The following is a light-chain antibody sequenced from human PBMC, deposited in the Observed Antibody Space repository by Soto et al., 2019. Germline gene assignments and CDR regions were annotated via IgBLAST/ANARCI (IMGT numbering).Light chain of an antibody. Sequence: EIVLTQSPGTLSLSPGDRATLSCRASQSVGRDYLAWFQHKAGQAPMLLVHGASDRATGIPDRFSGSGSGTDFTLTISRLEPEDFAMDYFHQYGTDTLTFGGGTKVEI. J-gene: IGKJ4*01. V-gene: IGKV3-20*01. CDR2: GAS. CDR1: QSVGRDY. CDR3: HQYGTDTLT.